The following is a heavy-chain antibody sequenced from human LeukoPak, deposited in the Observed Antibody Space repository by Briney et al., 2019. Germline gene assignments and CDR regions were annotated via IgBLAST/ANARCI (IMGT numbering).Heavy chain of an antibody. D-gene: IGHD4-23*01. Sequence: GGSLRLSCAASGFTFSDHYMNWVRQAPGKGLEWVSAISGSGDSTYYADFVKGRFTISRDNSKNTLYLQMNSLRAEDTAVYYCAKDPVAWGQGTLVTVSS. CDR2: ISGSGDST. V-gene: IGHV3-23*01. CDR1: GFTFSDHY. J-gene: IGHJ4*02. CDR3: AKDPVA.